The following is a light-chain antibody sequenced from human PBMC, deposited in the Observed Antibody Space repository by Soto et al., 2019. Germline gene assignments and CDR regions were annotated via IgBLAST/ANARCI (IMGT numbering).Light chain of an antibody. Sequence: DSVMTQFPLSLSVTPGEPASISCRSSQSLLHSNGYNYLDWYVQKPGQSPQLLIYLGSNRASGVPDRFSGSGSGTDFTLKISRVEVEDVGVYYCMQALQIRVEFGQGTKVEIK. J-gene: IGKJ1*01. CDR3: MQALQIRVE. V-gene: IGKV2-28*01. CDR1: QSLLHSNGYNY. CDR2: LGS.